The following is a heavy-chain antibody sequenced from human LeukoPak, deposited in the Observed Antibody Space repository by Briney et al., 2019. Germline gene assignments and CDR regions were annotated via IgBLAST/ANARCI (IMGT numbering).Heavy chain of an antibody. Sequence: GGSLRLSCAASGFTFDDYAMHWVRQAPGKGLEWVSGISWNSGSTGYADSVKGRFTISRDNAKNSLYLQMNSLRAEDMALYYCAKAAYYYGSGSYYYFDYWGQGTLVTVSS. V-gene: IGHV3-9*03. J-gene: IGHJ4*02. CDR2: ISWNSGST. CDR3: AKAAYYYGSGSYYYFDY. CDR1: GFTFDDYA. D-gene: IGHD3-10*01.